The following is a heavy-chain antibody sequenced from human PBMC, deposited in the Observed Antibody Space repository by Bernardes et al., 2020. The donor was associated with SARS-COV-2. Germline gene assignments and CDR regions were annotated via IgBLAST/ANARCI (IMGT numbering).Heavy chain of an antibody. CDR1: GFTFSSYW. J-gene: IGHJ4*02. Sequence: GSLRLSCAASGFTFSSYWMHWVRQAPGKGLVWVSRINSDGSSTSYADSVKGRFTISRDNAKNTLYLQMNSLRAEDTAVYYCARDPAIVGAPYYFDYWGQGTLVTVSS. V-gene: IGHV3-74*01. D-gene: IGHD1-26*01. CDR2: INSDGSST. CDR3: ARDPAIVGAPYYFDY.